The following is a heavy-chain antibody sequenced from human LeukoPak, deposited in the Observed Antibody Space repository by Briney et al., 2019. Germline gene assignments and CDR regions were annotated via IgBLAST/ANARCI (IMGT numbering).Heavy chain of an antibody. CDR3: ARDLRASGSYYFHY. J-gene: IGHJ4*02. Sequence: PGGSLRLSCAASGFTFSGYSMNWVRQAPGKGLEWVSYISSSSSTIYYADSVKGRFTISRDNAKNSLYLQINSLRAEDTAVYYCARDLRASGSYYFHYWGQGTLVTVSS. CDR1: GFTFSGYS. CDR2: ISSSSSTI. D-gene: IGHD1-26*01. V-gene: IGHV3-48*01.